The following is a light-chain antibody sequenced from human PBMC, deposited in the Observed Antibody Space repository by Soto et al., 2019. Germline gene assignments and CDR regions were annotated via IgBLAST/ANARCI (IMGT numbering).Light chain of an antibody. V-gene: IGKV4-1*01. CDR2: WAS. Sequence: DIVMTQSPDSLAVSLGERATINCKSSQNILYSSNNKNYLSWYQQKPGQPPKLLISWASTRESGVPDRFTGSGSVTDFTLTISTLQAEDVAVYYCQQYFSTPPYTFGRGTKLEIK. CDR1: QNILYSSNNKNY. CDR3: QQYFSTPPYT. J-gene: IGKJ2*01.